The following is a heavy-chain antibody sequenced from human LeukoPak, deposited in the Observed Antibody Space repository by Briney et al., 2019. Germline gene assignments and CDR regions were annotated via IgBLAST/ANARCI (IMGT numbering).Heavy chain of an antibody. CDR3: AKHRTHYYDSSGYYFDY. CDR2: ISGSGGST. Sequence: GGSLRLSCAASGFTFSSYAMSWVRQAPGKGLEWVSAISGSGGSTYYADSVKGRFTISRDNSKNTQYLQMNSLRAEDTAVYYCAKHRTHYYDSSGYYFDYWGQGTLVTVSS. CDR1: GFTFSSYA. V-gene: IGHV3-23*01. J-gene: IGHJ4*02. D-gene: IGHD3-22*01.